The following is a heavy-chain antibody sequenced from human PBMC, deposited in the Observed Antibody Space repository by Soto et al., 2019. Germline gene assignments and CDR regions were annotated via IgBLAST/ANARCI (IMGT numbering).Heavy chain of an antibody. Sequence: SETLSLTCTVSGGSISSYYWSWIRQPPGKGLEWIGYIYYSGSTNYNPSLKSRVTISVDTSKNQFSLKLSSVTAADTAVYYCARDRPFEYSSSSGWFDPWGQGTLVTVSS. CDR1: GGSISSYY. CDR3: ARDRPFEYSSSSGWFDP. CDR2: IYYSGST. V-gene: IGHV4-59*01. J-gene: IGHJ5*02. D-gene: IGHD6-6*01.